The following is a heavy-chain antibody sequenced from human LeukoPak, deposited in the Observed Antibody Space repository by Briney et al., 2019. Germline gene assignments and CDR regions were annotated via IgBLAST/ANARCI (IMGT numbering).Heavy chain of an antibody. CDR3: VANMYKHMDV. Sequence: GGSLRLSSAVSGLTFSTYAMSWVRQAPGRGLEWVSSISGNGDTTYYADSVRGRFTISRDNSKKTAYLQMNSLRAEDTAVYYAVANMYKHMDVWGKGTTATVSS. D-gene: IGHD2-2*01. CDR1: GLTFSTYA. V-gene: IGHV3-23*01. CDR2: ISGNGDTT. J-gene: IGHJ6*04.